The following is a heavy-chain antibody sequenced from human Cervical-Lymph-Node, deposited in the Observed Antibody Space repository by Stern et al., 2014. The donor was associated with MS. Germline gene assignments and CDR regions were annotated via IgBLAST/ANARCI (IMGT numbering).Heavy chain of an antibody. V-gene: IGHV1-46*01. J-gene: IGHJ4*02. CDR2: INPSGGAT. CDR3: ARDFTDALAPTHPGYDFDH. Sequence: VQLEESGPEVKKPGASVTISCRASGFDFTNYYMHWVRQAPGQGLEWMGIINPSGGATSLAQKFQGRVTMTRDTSTKTVYMELSSLRSEDTAVYYCARDFTDALAPTHPGYDFDHWGQGT. CDR1: GFDFTNYY. D-gene: IGHD2-15*01.